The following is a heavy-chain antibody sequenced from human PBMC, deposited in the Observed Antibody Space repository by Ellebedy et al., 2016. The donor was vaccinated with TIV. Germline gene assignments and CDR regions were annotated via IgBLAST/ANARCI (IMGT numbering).Heavy chain of an antibody. Sequence: AASVKVSCKASGGTFSSYAISWVRQAPGQGLEWMGRIIPILGIADYAQNFQGRVTFTADKSTSTAYMELSSLRSEDTAVYYCARWAGSSGSFQGPYDYWGQGTLVAVSS. D-gene: IGHD1-26*01. CDR1: GGTFSSYA. CDR2: IIPILGIA. CDR3: ARWAGSSGSFQGPYDY. J-gene: IGHJ4*02. V-gene: IGHV1-69*04.